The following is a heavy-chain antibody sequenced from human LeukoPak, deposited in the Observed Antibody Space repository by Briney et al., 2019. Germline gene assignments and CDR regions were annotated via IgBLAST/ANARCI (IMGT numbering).Heavy chain of an antibody. CDR2: IWYDGSNK. J-gene: IGHJ4*02. CDR3: ARDEGITILYYFDY. V-gene: IGHV3-33*01. Sequence: GGSLRPSCAASGFTFSSYGMHWVRQAPGKGLEWVAVIWYDGSNKYYADSVRGRFTISRDNSKNTLYLQMNSLRAEDTAVYYCARDEGITILYYFDYWGQGTLVTVSS. CDR1: GFTFSSYG. D-gene: IGHD3-3*01.